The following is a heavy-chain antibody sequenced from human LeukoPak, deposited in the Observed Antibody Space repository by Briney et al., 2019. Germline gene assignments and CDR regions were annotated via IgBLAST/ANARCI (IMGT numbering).Heavy chain of an antibody. CDR3: ASVGSGSYYPDAFDI. D-gene: IGHD3-10*01. CDR2: ISSSSSYI. V-gene: IGHV3-21*01. J-gene: IGHJ3*02. CDR1: GFTFSSYS. Sequence: GGSLRLSCAASGFTFSSYSMNWVRQAPGKGLEWVSSISSSSSYIYYADSVKGRFTISRDNAKNSLYLQMNSLRAEDTAVYYCASVGSGSYYPDAFDIWGQGTMVTVSS.